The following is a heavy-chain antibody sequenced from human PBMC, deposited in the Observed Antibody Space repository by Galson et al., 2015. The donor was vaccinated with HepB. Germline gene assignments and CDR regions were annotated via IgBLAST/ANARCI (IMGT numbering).Heavy chain of an antibody. Sequence: SLRLSCAASGFTFNYYGMHWVRQAPGKGLERVAFMHFDGGNEDYVDSVKGRFTISRDNSKNTLYLQMNGLRIEDTAVYYCARHYGSGSLDSWGQGTLVAVSS. CDR1: GFTFNYYG. CDR2: MHFDGGNE. J-gene: IGHJ4*02. D-gene: IGHD3-10*01. V-gene: IGHV3-30*19. CDR3: ARHYGSGSLDS.